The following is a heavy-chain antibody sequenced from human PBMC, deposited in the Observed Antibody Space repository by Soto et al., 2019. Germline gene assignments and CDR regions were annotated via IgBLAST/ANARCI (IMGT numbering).Heavy chain of an antibody. J-gene: IGHJ4*02. CDR2: SSGYNGNT. V-gene: IGHV1-18*01. CDR1: GYTFISYG. CDR3: ARALGDQIVDY. D-gene: IGHD2-2*01. Sequence: QVQLVQSGAEVKKPGASVKVSCKASGYTFISYGISWVRQATGQGLEWMGWSSGYNGNTKYAQKLQVRVTMTTDTSTSTAYMELRSLRSDDTAVYYCARALGDQIVDYWGQGTMVTVSS.